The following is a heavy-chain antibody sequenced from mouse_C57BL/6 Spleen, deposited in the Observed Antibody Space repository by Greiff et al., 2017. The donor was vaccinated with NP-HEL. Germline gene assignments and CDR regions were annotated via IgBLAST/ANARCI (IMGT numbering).Heavy chain of an antibody. CDR2: INPSNGGT. CDR1: GYTFTSYW. V-gene: IGHV1-53*01. D-gene: IGHD1-1*01. J-gene: IGHJ2*01. Sequence: VKLQQPGTELVKPGASVKLSCKASGYTFTSYWMHWVKQRPGQGLEWIGNINPSNGGTNYNEKFKSKATLTVDKSSSTAYMQLSSLTSEDSAVYYCAREIFYYGSSFDYWGQGTTLTVSS. CDR3: AREIFYYGSSFDY.